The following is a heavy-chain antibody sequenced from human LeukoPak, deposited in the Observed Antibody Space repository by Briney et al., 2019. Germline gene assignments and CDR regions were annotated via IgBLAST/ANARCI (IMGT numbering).Heavy chain of an antibody. V-gene: IGHV1-2*02. D-gene: IGHD4-17*01. CDR2: INPHSGGT. Sequence: ASVKVSCKASGYIFTGYYMHWVRQAPGQGLEWMGWINPHSGGTKYAQQFQGRVTMTRDTSISIAYMELFRLRPDDTAVYYCSRVGGDSGRGWDPADYWGQGTLVSVSS. J-gene: IGHJ4*02. CDR3: SRVGGDSGRGWDPADY. CDR1: GYIFTGYY.